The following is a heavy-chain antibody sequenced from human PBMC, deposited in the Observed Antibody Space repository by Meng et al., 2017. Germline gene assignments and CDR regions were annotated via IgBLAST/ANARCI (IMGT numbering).Heavy chain of an antibody. D-gene: IGHD7-27*01. CDR3: AHRSSAWAFDS. Sequence: NTLNESGPTLVKPTHTLTLTCTFYRFSLSTGGVVFGWIRQPPGKALEWLALIYWDDDTRYSPSLKSRLSITKDTSKNQVFLTMTNMDPVDTATYYCAHRSSAWAFDSWGQGTLVTVSS. CDR2: IYWDDDT. V-gene: IGHV2-5*02. J-gene: IGHJ4*02. CDR1: RFSLSTGGVV.